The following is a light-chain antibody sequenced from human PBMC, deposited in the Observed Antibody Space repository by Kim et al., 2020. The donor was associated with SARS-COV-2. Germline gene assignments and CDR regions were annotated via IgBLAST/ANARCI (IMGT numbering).Light chain of an antibody. CDR2: DVT. Sequence: PGPATHRSWTGTSNGIGAYNYDSWFQHHPGKVPKVVIYDVTGRPSGVSNRFSGSKSGNTASLTISGLQAEDEADYYCIAYKGSIWVFGGGTKVTVL. V-gene: IGLV2-14*03. J-gene: IGLJ3*02. CDR3: IAYKGSIWV. CDR1: SNGIGAYNY.